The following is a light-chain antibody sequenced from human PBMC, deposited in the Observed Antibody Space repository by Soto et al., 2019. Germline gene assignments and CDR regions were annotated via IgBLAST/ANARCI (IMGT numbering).Light chain of an antibody. CDR3: NSYTSSSTSV. CDR2: DVS. CDR1: SSDVGGYNY. V-gene: IGLV2-14*01. Sequence: QSALTQPASVSGSPGQSITISCTGTSSDVGGYNYVSWYQQRPGKAPKLMIYDVSNRPSGVSNRFSGSKSGNTASLTISGLQAEDEGDYYCNSYTSSSTSVFGTGTKATVL. J-gene: IGLJ1*01.